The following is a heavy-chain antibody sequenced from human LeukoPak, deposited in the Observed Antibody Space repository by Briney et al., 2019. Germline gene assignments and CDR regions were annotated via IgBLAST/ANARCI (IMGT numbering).Heavy chain of an antibody. D-gene: IGHD2-15*01. V-gene: IGHV4-59*01. Sequence: PSETLSLTCTVSGGSISSYFWSWIRQPPGKGLEGIGYIYYSGSTNYNPSLKSRVTISVDTSKNQFSLKLSSVTAADTAVYYCARRYCSGGSCYSAFDIWGQGTMVTVSS. CDR2: IYYSGST. CDR3: ARRYCSGGSCYSAFDI. J-gene: IGHJ3*02. CDR1: GGSISSYF.